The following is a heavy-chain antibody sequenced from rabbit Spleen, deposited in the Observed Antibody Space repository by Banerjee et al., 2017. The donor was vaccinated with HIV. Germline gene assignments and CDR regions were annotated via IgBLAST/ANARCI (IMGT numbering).Heavy chain of an antibody. CDR3: ARDGAGGSYFAL. V-gene: IGHV1S40*01. CDR2: IYTGDANT. J-gene: IGHJ4*01. Sequence: QSLEESGGALVKPGASLTLTCTASLFSFSSIYYMCWVRQAPGKGLEWIGCIYTGDANTYYASWAKGRFTISKTSSTTVTLQMTSLTAADTATYFCARDGAGGSYFALWGPGTLVTVS. D-gene: IGHD8-1*01. CDR1: LFSFSSIYY.